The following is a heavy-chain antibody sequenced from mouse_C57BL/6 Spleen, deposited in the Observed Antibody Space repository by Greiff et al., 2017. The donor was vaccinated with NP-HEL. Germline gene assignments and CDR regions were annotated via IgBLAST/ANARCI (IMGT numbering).Heavy chain of an antibody. CDR3: ARSWSNYGMDY. J-gene: IGHJ4*01. CDR1: GYTFTSYW. D-gene: IGHD2-5*01. Sequence: QVQLQQSGAELVKPGASVKMSCKASGYTFTSYWITWVKQRPGQGLEWIGDIYPGSGSTNYNEKFKSKATLTVDTSSSTAYMQLSSLTSEDSAVYYCARSWSNYGMDYWGQGTSVTVSS. CDR2: IYPGSGST. V-gene: IGHV1-55*01.